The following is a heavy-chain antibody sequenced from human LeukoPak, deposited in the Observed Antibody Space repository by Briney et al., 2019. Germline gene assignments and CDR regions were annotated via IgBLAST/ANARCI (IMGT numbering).Heavy chain of an antibody. V-gene: IGHV1-8*01. J-gene: IGHJ4*02. Sequence: ASVKVSCKASGYTFTSYDINWVRLATGQGLEWMGWMNPNSGNTGYAQKFQGRVTMTRNTSISTAYMELSSLRSEDTAVYYCARSSHYYYDSSGYYQSDYWGQGTLVTVSS. CDR2: MNPNSGNT. CDR3: ARSSHYYYDSSGYYQSDY. CDR1: GYTFTSYD. D-gene: IGHD3-22*01.